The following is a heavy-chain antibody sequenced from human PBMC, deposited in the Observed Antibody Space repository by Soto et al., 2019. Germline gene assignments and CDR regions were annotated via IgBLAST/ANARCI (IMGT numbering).Heavy chain of an antibody. CDR3: AIDGAWRREDY. D-gene: IGHD5-12*01. CDR1: GYTFTSHG. Sequence: QVQLVQSGAEVKKPGASVRVSCKASGYTFTSHGISWVRQAPGQGLEWMGWISTYNGNTNSAQKFQDRVTMTTDTSTSTAYVDLRILGSDDTAVYYCAIDGAWRREDYWGQGTLVTVSS. V-gene: IGHV1-18*04. CDR2: ISTYNGNT. J-gene: IGHJ4*02.